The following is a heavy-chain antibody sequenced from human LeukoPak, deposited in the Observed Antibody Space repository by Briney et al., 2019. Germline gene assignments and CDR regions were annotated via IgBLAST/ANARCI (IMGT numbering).Heavy chain of an antibody. CDR2: IYHSGST. V-gene: IGHV4-4*02. Sequence: PSETLSLTCAVSGGSISSSNWWNWVRQPPGKGLEWIGQIYHSGSTNYNPSLKSRLTISIDTSQNQFSLRLTSVTAADTAVYYCAREVAEGYDYYMDVWGKGTTVTISS. CDR3: AREVAEGYDYYMDV. CDR1: GGSISSSNW. J-gene: IGHJ6*03.